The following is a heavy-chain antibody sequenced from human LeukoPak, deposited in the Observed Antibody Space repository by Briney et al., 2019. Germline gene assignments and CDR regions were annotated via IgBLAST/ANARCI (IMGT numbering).Heavy chain of an antibody. Sequence: PGGSLRLSCAASGFTFSSYEMNWVRQAPGKGLEWISYISASGTLTHYADSVKGRFTISRDNSKNTLYLQMNSLRAEDTAVYYCGSVVIRFDYWGQGTLVTVSS. CDR1: GFTFSSYE. J-gene: IGHJ4*02. V-gene: IGHV3-23*01. CDR2: ISASGTLT. CDR3: GSVVIRFDY. D-gene: IGHD3-22*01.